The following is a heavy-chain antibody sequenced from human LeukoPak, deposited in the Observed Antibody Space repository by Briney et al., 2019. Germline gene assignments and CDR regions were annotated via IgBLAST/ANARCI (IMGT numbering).Heavy chain of an antibody. J-gene: IGHJ4*02. CDR1: GFTLTSYR. Sequence: PGGSLRLSSAPSGFTLTSYRMSSVRQAPGKGLEWVANTKQDGSERYYVDSVKGRFTISRDNAKNSLYLQMNSLRAEDTAVYYCARDQSGPEYWGQGTPVTVSS. V-gene: IGHV3-7*01. CDR2: TKQDGSER. CDR3: ARDQSGPEY. D-gene: IGHD3-3*01.